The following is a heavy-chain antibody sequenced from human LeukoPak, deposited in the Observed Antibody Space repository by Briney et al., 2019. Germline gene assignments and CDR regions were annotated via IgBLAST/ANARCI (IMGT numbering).Heavy chain of an antibody. D-gene: IGHD3-22*01. J-gene: IGHJ4*02. Sequence: GASVKVSCKASGYTFTSYGISWVRQAPGQGLEWMGWINPNSGGTNYAQKFQGRVTMTRDTSISTAYMELSRLRSDDTAVYYCARDLTYDSSGYCDGSFAYWGQGTLVTVSS. CDR2: INPNSGGT. V-gene: IGHV1-2*02. CDR1: GYTFTSYG. CDR3: ARDLTYDSSGYCDGSFAY.